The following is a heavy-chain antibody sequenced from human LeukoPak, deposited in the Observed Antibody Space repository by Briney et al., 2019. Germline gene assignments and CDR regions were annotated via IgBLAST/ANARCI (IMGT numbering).Heavy chain of an antibody. J-gene: IGHJ4*02. V-gene: IGHV3-48*03. D-gene: IGHD2-15*01. CDR1: GFTFSSYE. CDR2: IGSNDWTK. Sequence: GGSLRLSCVASGFTFSSYEMNWVRQAPGKGLEWVAYIGSNDWTKHSADSVKGRFTISKDNAKNSLYLQMNSLRAEDTAIYYCARVVARLFYFDYWGQGALATVSS. CDR3: ARVVARLFYFDY.